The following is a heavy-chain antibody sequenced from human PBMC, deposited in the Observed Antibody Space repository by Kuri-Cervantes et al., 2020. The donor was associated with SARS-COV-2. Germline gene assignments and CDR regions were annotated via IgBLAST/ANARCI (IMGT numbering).Heavy chain of an antibody. Sequence: GGSLRLSCAASGFSFSSYGMSWVRQAPGKGLEWVANVWNDGSYKYYADSVKGRFTISKDNFNNMFYLQMNSLRVDDTAIYYCARDRYGDKAYDSFDMRGQGTMVTVSS. CDR3: ARDRYGDKAYDSFDM. D-gene: IGHD4-17*01. J-gene: IGHJ4*03. CDR1: GFSFSSYG. V-gene: IGHV3-33*08. CDR2: VWNDGSYK.